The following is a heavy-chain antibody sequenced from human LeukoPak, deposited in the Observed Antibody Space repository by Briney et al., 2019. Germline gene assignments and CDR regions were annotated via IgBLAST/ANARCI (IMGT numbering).Heavy chain of an antibody. CDR3: ARLKNCPYGMDV. CDR2: TYPGDSDT. J-gene: IGHJ6*02. Sequence: GESLQISFKGSGYSFSSYWIGWVRPMPGKGLEWMGITYPGDSDTRYSPSFQGQVTISADKSISAAYLQWSSLKASDTAMYYCARLKNCPYGMDVWGQGTTVTVSS. V-gene: IGHV5-51*01. D-gene: IGHD1-1*01. CDR1: GYSFSSYW.